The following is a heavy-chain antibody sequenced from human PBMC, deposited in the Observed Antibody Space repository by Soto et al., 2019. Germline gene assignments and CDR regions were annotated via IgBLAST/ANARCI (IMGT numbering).Heavy chain of an antibody. Sequence: ASVKVSCKASGYTFTSYAISWVRQAPGQGLERMGWISAYNGNTNYAQKFQGRVTMTRDTSTSTVYMELSSLRSEDTVVYYCARVPYYGRTYYYDSSGYYKDYWGQGTLVTVSS. CDR2: ISAYNGNT. D-gene: IGHD3-22*01. CDR1: GYTFTSYA. CDR3: ARVPYYGRTYYYDSSGYYKDY. V-gene: IGHV1-18*01. J-gene: IGHJ4*02.